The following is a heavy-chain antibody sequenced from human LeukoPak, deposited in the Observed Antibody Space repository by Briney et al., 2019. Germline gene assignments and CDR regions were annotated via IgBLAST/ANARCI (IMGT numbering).Heavy chain of an antibody. V-gene: IGHV4-34*01. CDR1: GGSFSGYY. Sequence: SETLSLTCAVYGGSFSGYYWSWMRQPPGKGLEWIGEINHSGSTNYNPSLKSRVTISVDTSKNQFSLKLSSVTAADTAVYYCARDLPRYCGGDCYMGAFDIWGQGTMVTVSS. J-gene: IGHJ3*02. D-gene: IGHD2-21*02. CDR2: INHSGST. CDR3: ARDLPRYCGGDCYMGAFDI.